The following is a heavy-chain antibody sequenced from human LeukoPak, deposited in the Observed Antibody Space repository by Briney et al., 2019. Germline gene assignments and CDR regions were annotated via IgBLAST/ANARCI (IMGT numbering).Heavy chain of an antibody. Sequence: QAGGSLRLSCAASGFTFSRAWMSWVRQAPGKGLEWVANIKEDGSEDYYADSVKGRFAISKDNAKNSLYLQMNNLRAEDTAMYYCARDADVYEDWGQGTLVIVSS. D-gene: IGHD5/OR15-5a*01. V-gene: IGHV3-7*01. J-gene: IGHJ4*02. CDR3: ARDADVYED. CDR1: GFTFSRAW. CDR2: IKEDGSED.